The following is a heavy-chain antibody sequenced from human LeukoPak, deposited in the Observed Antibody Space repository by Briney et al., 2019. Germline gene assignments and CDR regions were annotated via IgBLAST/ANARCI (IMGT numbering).Heavy chain of an antibody. Sequence: GSLRLSCAASGFTFSSYSMNWVRQAPGKGLEWIGEINHSGSTNYNPSLKSRVTITVDTSKNQFSLKLSSVTAADTAVYYCARGCYDFWSGYSNYMDVWGKGTTVTVSS. CDR2: INHSGST. CDR1: GFTFSSYS. CDR3: ARGCYDFWSGYSNYMDV. D-gene: IGHD3-3*01. V-gene: IGHV4-34*01. J-gene: IGHJ6*03.